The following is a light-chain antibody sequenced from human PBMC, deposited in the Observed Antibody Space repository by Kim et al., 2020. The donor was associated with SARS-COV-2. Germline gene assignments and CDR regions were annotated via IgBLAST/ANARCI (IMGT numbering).Light chain of an antibody. V-gene: IGKV3-15*01. J-gene: IGKJ4*01. CDR3: QQYNNWPPVT. Sequence: PGERGTLSSRASQSVGSSLAWYQQKPGQTPRLLIWGASTRETGIPARFSGSGSGTEVTLTISTLQYEDFAVYYCQQYNNWPPVTYGGGTKVDIK. CDR1: QSVGSS. CDR2: GAS.